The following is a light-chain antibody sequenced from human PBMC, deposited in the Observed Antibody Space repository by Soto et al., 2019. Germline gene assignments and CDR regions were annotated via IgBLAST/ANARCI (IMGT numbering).Light chain of an antibody. V-gene: IGKV3-15*01. CDR1: QRLTRN. CDR3: QHYYNLPPET. J-gene: IGKJ1*01. CDR2: GAS. Sequence: EIVMTKFPAILCVPLGVSVTLSCRASQRLTRNLAWYQHKPAQSPRLLIYGASTRAAGGPARFSGSGSGTEFTLTISSLQSEDFAVDYCQHYYNLPPETFGQGTKVDI.